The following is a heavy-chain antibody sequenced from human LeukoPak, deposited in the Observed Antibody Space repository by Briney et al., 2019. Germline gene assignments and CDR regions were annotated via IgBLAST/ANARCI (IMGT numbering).Heavy chain of an antibody. CDR2: IIPIFGTA. V-gene: IGHV1-69*13. D-gene: IGHD4-17*01. CDR1: GYTFTSYD. CDR3: ARESDYGDYWYFDY. J-gene: IGHJ4*02. Sequence: SVKVSCRASGYTFTSYDINWVRQATGQGLEWMGGIIPIFGTANYAQKFQGRVTITADESTSTAYMELSSLRSEDTAVYYCARESDYGDYWYFDYWGQGTPVTVSS.